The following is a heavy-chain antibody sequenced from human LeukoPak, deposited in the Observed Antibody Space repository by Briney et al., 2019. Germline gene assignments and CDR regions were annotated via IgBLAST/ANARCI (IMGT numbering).Heavy chain of an antibody. Sequence: GGSLRLSCAASGFTFSSYSMNWVRQAPGKGLEWVSSISSSSSYIYYADSVKGRFTISRDNSKNTLYLQMNSLRAEDTAVYYCAKGYDSSGLDYWGQGTLVTVSS. CDR2: ISSSSSYI. CDR1: GFTFSSYS. J-gene: IGHJ4*02. CDR3: AKGYDSSGLDY. D-gene: IGHD3-22*01. V-gene: IGHV3-21*01.